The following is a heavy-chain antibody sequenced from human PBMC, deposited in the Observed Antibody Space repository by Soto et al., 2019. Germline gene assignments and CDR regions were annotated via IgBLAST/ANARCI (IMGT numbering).Heavy chain of an antibody. Sequence: GSLRLSSAASGFTFSGYWMSWVRQAPGKGLEWVANIKQDGSEKYYVDSVKGRFTISRDNAKNSLYLQMNSLRAEDTAVYYCAMDPSIVATTATYYHYYGMDV. D-gene: IGHD5-12*01. V-gene: IGHV3-7*04. CDR1: GFTFSGYW. CDR3: AMDPSIVATTATYYHYYGMDV. CDR2: IKQDGSEK. J-gene: IGHJ6*01.